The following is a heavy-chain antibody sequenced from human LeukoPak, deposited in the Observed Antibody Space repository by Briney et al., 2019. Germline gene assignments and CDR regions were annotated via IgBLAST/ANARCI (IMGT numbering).Heavy chain of an antibody. J-gene: IGHJ6*02. D-gene: IGHD2-21*01. CDR3: VKDSVSPGYFGYGMDV. CDR2: IGRALGKL. CDR1: GMLIYAYA. Sequence: PGRSLALSCTPSGMLIYAYAMHWLSHAAVEGLEILPGIGRALGKLGYADSVKGRFTISRYNAKNSLYLQMNSLRDEDTALYYCVKDSVSPGYFGYGMDVWGQGTTVTVCS. V-gene: IGHV3-9*01.